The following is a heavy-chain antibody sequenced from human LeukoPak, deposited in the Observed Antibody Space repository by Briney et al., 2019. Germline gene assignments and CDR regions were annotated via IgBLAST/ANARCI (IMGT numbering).Heavy chain of an antibody. CDR2: IKSKTDGGTT. J-gene: IGHJ3*02. V-gene: IGHV3-15*01. CDR1: GFTLNNAW. D-gene: IGHD4-11*01. CDR3: ATPTTTSYAFDI. Sequence: GGSLTLSCAASGFTLNNAWMNWARQAPGKGLEWVGRIKSKTDGGTTDYAAPVKGRFTISRDDSKNTLYLQMNSLKTEDTAVYYCATPTTTSYAFDIWGQGTMVTVSS.